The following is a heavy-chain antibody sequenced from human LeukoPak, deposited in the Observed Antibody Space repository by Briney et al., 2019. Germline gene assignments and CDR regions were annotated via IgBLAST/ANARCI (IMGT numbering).Heavy chain of an antibody. V-gene: IGHV4-61*02. D-gene: IGHD1-26*01. CDR3: ARAAGWSSTPRGRAFDI. CDR1: GGSISSGSYY. CDR2: IYTSGST. Sequence: SETLSLTCTVSGGSISSGSYYWSWIRQPAGKGLEWIGRIYTSGSTNYNPSLKSRVTISVDTSKNQFSLKLSSVTAADTAVYYCARAAGWSSTPRGRAFDIWGQGTMVTVSS. J-gene: IGHJ3*02.